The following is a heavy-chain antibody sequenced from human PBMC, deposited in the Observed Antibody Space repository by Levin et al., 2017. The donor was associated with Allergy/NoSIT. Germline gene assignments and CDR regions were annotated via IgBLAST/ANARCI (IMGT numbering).Heavy chain of an antibody. CDR1: GFTFSNFW. CDR2: IKQDGSEK. J-gene: IGHJ5*02. Sequence: SGGSLRLSCAASGFTFSNFWMSWVRQAPGKGLEWVANIKQDGSEKYYVDSVKGRFTISRDNAKNSLYLQMNSLRAEDTAVYYCARDWGKGGGGIDPWGQGTLVTVSS. D-gene: IGHD3-16*01. CDR3: ARDWGKGGGGIDP. V-gene: IGHV3-7*03.